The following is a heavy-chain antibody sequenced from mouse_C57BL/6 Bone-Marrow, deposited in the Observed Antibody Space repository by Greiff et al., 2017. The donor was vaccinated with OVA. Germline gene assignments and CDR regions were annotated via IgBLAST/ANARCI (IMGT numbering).Heavy chain of an antibody. CDR2: IYPGSGST. Sequence: VQLQQPGAELVKPGASVKMSCKASGYTFTSYWITWVKQRPGQGLEWIGDIYPGSGSTNYNEKFKSKATLTVDTSSSTAYMQLSSLTSEDSSVYYCANHLTGPPYCAMDYWGQGTSVTVSS. V-gene: IGHV1-55*01. CDR3: ANHLTGPPYCAMDY. CDR1: GYTFTSYW. D-gene: IGHD4-1*01. J-gene: IGHJ4*01.